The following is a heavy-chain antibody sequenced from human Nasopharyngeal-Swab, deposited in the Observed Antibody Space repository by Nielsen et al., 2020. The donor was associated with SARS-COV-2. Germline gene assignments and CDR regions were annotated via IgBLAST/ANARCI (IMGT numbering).Heavy chain of an antibody. V-gene: IGHV3-33*01. D-gene: IGHD1-1*01. CDR2: IWYDGSNK. CDR3: ARDEAGTANSGFDY. CDR1: GFSFGSYG. Sequence: GGSLRLSCASSGFSFGSYGMHWVRHAPGKGLEWVAVIWYDGSNKYYADSVKGRFTISRDNSKNTLYLQMNSLRAEDTAIYYCARDEAGTANSGFDYWGQGTLVTVSS. J-gene: IGHJ4*02.